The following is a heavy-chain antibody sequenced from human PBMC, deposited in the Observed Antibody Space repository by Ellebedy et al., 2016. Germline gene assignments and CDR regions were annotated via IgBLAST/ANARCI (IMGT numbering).Heavy chain of an antibody. CDR3: AKVRSQDFYNNHAMDV. J-gene: IGHJ6*02. CDR1: TFIVSSNY. D-gene: IGHD3-10*01. CDR2: LNHGGTT. Sequence: GESLKISXAGSTFIVSSNYMIWVRQAPGKGLEWVSFLNHGGTTYYADSVKGRFTISRDSSKFRVYLQMNSLKVEDTAVYYCAKVRSQDFYNNHAMDVWGQGTTVTVSS. V-gene: IGHV3-53*05.